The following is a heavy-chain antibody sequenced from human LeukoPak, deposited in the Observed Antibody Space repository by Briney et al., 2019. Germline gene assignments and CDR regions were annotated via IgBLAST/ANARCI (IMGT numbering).Heavy chain of an antibody. CDR3: AKVGYDSSGEDY. D-gene: IGHD3-22*01. CDR1: GFPLSSYA. V-gene: IGHV3-23*01. CDR2: ISGSGGST. J-gene: IGHJ4*02. Sequence: PGGSLRLSCAASGFPLSSYAMSWVRQAPGKGLEWVSAISGSGGSTYYADSVKGRFTISRDNSKNTLYLQMNSLRVEDTAVYYCAKVGYDSSGEDYWGQGTLVTVSS.